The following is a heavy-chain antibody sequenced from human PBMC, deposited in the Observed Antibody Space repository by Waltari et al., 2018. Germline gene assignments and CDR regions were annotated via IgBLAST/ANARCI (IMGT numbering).Heavy chain of an antibody. CDR1: GFTFSSYW. J-gene: IGHJ4*02. CDR2: IKQDGSEK. V-gene: IGHV3-7*01. CDR3: ARAFKVAGDYFDY. D-gene: IGHD5-12*01. Sequence: EVQLVESGGGLVQPGGSLRLSCAASGFTFSSYWMSWVRQAPGKGLEWVANIKQDGSEKYYVDSVKGRFTISRDNAKNSLYLQMNSLRAEDTAVYYCARAFKVAGDYFDYWGQGTLVTVSS.